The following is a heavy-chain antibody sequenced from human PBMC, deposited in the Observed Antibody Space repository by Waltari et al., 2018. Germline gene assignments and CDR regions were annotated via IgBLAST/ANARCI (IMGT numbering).Heavy chain of an antibody. CDR1: GDSSSSSIYY. Sequence: QVQLQESGPGLVKPSETLSLNCTVPGDSSSSSIYYWGWIRQSPGKGLEWIGSIFYSGSTFYNPSLKSRVTISVDTSRSQFSLRLSSVTAADTAVYYCARRAVADHMIDSWGQGTLVTVSS. D-gene: IGHD6-19*01. V-gene: IGHV4-39*01. J-gene: IGHJ4*02. CDR2: IFYSGST. CDR3: ARRAVADHMIDS.